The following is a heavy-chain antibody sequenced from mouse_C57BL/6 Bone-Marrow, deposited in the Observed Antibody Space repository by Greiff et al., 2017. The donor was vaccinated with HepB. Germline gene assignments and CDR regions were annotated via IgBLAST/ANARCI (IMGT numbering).Heavy chain of an antibody. J-gene: IGHJ4*01. V-gene: IGHV1-15*01. Sequence: QVQLKESGAELVRPGASVTLSCKASGYTFTDYEMHWVKQTPVHGLEWIGAIDPETGGTAYNQKFKGKAILTADKSSSTAYMELRSLTSEDSAVYYCTRYYGSHYAMDYWGQGTSVTVSS. CDR2: IDPETGGT. CDR1: GYTFTDYE. CDR3: TRYYGSHYAMDY. D-gene: IGHD1-1*01.